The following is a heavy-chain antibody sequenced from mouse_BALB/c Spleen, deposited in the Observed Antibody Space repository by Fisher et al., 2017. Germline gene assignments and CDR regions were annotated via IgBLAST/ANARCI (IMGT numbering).Heavy chain of an antibody. Sequence: KFKGKATLTADKSSSTAYMQLSSLTSEDSAVYYCARITTVVAGAMDYWGQGTSVTVSS. J-gene: IGHJ4*01. CDR3: ARITTVVAGAMDY. V-gene: IGHV1-4*01. D-gene: IGHD1-1*01.